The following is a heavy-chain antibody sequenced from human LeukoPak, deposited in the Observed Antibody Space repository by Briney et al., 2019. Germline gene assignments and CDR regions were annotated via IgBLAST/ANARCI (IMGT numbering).Heavy chain of an antibody. Sequence: GGSLRLSCAASGFTFSNYAMSWVRQAPGKGLEWVSSLSGSSGSTHYADSVQGRFTISRDNSKNTLYLQMNSLRAEDTAVYYCARWPSSYGYWGQGTLVTVSS. CDR1: GFTFSNYA. J-gene: IGHJ4*02. D-gene: IGHD5-18*01. CDR3: ARWPSSYGY. V-gene: IGHV3-23*01. CDR2: LSGSSGST.